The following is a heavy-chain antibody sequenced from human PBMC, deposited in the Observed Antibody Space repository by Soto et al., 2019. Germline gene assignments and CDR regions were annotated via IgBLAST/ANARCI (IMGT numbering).Heavy chain of an antibody. D-gene: IGHD2-2*03. J-gene: IGHJ4*01. CDR1: GGSISGSQW. V-gene: IGHV4-4*02. CDR2: IYHSGSS. CDR3: ARVPHGFLLDY. Sequence: QVELQESGPGLVRPSGTLSLTCAVSGGSISGSQWWSWVRQPPGKGLEWIGDIYHSGSSNYNPSLQSRVTISIDTSNDRLSLKLTSVTAADTAVYFCARVPHGFLLDYWGHGKLVIVSS.